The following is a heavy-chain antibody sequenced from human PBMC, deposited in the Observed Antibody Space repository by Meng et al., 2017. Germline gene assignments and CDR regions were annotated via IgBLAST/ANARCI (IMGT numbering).Heavy chain of an antibody. D-gene: IGHD1-26*01. CDR2: ISAYNGNT. V-gene: IGHV1-18*01. CDR3: ARSKPANSGSYPRAPEDFEY. J-gene: IGHJ4*02. Sequence: ASVKVSCKASGYTFTSYGISWVRQAPGQGREWMGWISAYNGNTNYAQKLQGRVIMNTDTSTSTAYMELRNLRSDETAEYYCARSKPANSGSYPRAPEDFEYWGQGTLVTVSS. CDR1: GYTFTSYG.